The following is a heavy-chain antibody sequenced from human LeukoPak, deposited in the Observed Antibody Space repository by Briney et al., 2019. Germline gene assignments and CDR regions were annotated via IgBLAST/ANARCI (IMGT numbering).Heavy chain of an antibody. D-gene: IGHD3-10*01. CDR2: IEWDDEK. V-gene: IGHV2-70*01. CDR3: ARLSYGSKSPLDY. J-gene: IGHJ4*02. Sequence: SGPALVKPTQTLTLTCTFSGFSLSTSGMSVSWIRQPPGKALEWLALIEWDDEKYYSTSLKTRLTISKVTSKNQVVLTMTNMDPMDTATYYCARLSYGSKSPLDYWGQGTLVTVSS. CDR1: GFSLSTSGMS.